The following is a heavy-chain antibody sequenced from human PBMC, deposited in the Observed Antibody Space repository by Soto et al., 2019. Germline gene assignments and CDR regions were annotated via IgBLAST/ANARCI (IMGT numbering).Heavy chain of an antibody. J-gene: IGHJ3*01. CDR3: ARSYYLADAFDV. CDR1: GFRFSDYC. Sequence: EASVKVSCKASGFRFSDYCFNWLRQAPGQGLEWMGWISAFNGNTETAQGLQDRVTMTTDSSTTTAHMDLTNLTTDDTAIYSCARSYYLADAFDVWGQGTMVTVSS. D-gene: IGHD3-16*01. CDR2: ISAFNGNT. V-gene: IGHV1-18*01.